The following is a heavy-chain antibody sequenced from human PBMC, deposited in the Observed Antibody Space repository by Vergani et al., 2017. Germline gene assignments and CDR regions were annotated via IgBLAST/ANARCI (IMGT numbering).Heavy chain of an antibody. CDR1: GFSLNTRGVS. CDR3: ASGKYYSDSTSQFRGRDFDV. V-gene: IGHV4-39*01. D-gene: IGHD1-26*01. Sequence: KESGPTLVKPTQTLTLTCTFSGFSLNTRGVSVAWIRQPPGKWLEWIGSIYNSGNGDSSSSLKSRVTISADTSKNQFSLRLTSVTAADTAVYYCASGKYYSDSTSQFRGRDFDVWGRGTLVTVPS. J-gene: IGHJ2*01. CDR2: IYNSGNG.